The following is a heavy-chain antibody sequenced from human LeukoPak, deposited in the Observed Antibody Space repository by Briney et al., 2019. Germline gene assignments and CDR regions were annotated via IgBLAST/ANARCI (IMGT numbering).Heavy chain of an antibody. CDR1: GFTFSSYW. D-gene: IGHD4-17*01. Sequence: GGSLRLSCAASGFTFSSYWMSWVRQAPGKGLEWLANIKQDGTEKNYLNSVKGRFTISRDNAKNSLYLQMDSLRAEDTAVYYCARDRLHYGEYEKTFDYWGQGTLVTVSS. V-gene: IGHV3-7*01. CDR2: IKQDGTEK. J-gene: IGHJ4*02. CDR3: ARDRLHYGEYEKTFDY.